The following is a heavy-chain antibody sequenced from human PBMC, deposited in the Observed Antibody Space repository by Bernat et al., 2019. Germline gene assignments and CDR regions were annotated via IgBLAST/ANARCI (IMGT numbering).Heavy chain of an antibody. CDR1: VFPFSSYG. CDR2: SSYDGSNK. CDR3: AKEESYYYGMDV. Sequence: QVQLVESGGGVVQPRRSLRLSCAASVFPFSSYGMHWVRQAPGKGLEWVAVSSYDGSNKFYADSVKGRFTIARDNSKNTLYLQMNSLRAEDTAVYYCAKEESYYYGMDVWGQGTTVTVSS. J-gene: IGHJ6*02. V-gene: IGHV3-30*18.